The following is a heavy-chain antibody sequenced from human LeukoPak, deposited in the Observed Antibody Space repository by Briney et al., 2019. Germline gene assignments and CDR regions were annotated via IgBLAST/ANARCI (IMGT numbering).Heavy chain of an antibody. J-gene: IGHJ4*02. D-gene: IGHD1-1*01. V-gene: IGHV3-23*01. CDR3: ARGRGGPTGLNYFDY. CDR1: GFTFSSYA. Sequence: GALRLSCAASGFTFSSYALSWVRQAPEKGLEWVSGISGSGGSTYYADSVKGRFTISRDNSKNTLYLQMSSLRAEDTAVYYCARGRGGPTGLNYFDYWGQGTLVTVSS. CDR2: ISGSGGST.